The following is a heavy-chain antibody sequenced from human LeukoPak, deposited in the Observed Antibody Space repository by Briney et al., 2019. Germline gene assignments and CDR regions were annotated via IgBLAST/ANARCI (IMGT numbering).Heavy chain of an antibody. CDR3: ARVDCSGGSCYRPFFDY. Sequence: SVKVSCKASGGTFSSYTISWVRQAPGQGLEWMGRIIPILGIANYAQKFQGRVTITTDESTSTAYMELSSLRSEDTAVYYCARVDCSGGSCYRPFFDYWGQGTLVTVSS. V-gene: IGHV1-69*16. CDR2: IIPILGIA. D-gene: IGHD2-15*01. CDR1: GGTFSSYT. J-gene: IGHJ4*02.